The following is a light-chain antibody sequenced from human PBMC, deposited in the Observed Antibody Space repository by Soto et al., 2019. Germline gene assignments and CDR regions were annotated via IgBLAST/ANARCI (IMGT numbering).Light chain of an antibody. CDR1: SSNIGSNY. CDR2: TNN. CDR3: AAWDDSLSGRV. Sequence: QSVLTQPPSASGTPGQRVTISCSGSSSNIGSNYVYWYQQLPGTAPKLLIYTNNQRPSGVPDRFSGSMSGTSASLAIGGLRSEDEADYYCAAWDDSLSGRVFGGGTKVTVL. V-gene: IGLV1-47*01. J-gene: IGLJ3*02.